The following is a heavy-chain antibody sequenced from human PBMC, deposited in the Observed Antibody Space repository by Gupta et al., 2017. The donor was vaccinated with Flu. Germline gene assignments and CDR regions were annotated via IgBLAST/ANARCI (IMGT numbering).Heavy chain of an antibody. Sequence: EVQLLESGGGLVQPGGSLRLSCAASGFTFSSHAMSWVPQAPGKGLEWVSAISGRGGSTYYADSVKGRFTISRDNSKNTLYLQMNSLRAEDTAAYYCAKDSPSKPDSGYDIAGLLSYFDYWGQGTLVTVSS. J-gene: IGHJ4*02. CDR2: ISGRGGST. CDR3: AKDSPSKPDSGYDIAGLLSYFDY. D-gene: IGHD5-12*01. V-gene: IGHV3-23*01. CDR1: GFTFSSHA.